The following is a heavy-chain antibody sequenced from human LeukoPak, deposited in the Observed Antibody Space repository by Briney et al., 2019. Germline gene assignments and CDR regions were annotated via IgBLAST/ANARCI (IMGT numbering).Heavy chain of an antibody. D-gene: IGHD3-10*01. CDR3: ARGGAYGSGSYWVGYYYYGMDV. J-gene: IGHJ6*02. CDR2: IYYSGST. CDR1: GGSISSYY. V-gene: IGHV4-59*01. Sequence: SETLSLTCTVSGGSISSYYWSWIRQPPGKGLEWIGYIYYSGSTNYNPSPKSRVTISVDTSKNQFSLKLSSVTAADTAVYYCARGGAYGSGSYWVGYYYYGMDVWGQGTTVTVSS.